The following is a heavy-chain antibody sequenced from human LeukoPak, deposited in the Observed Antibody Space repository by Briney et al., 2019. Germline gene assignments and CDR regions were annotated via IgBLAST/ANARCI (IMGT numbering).Heavy chain of an antibody. J-gene: IGHJ4*02. Sequence: GGSLRLSCAASGCTFSSYSMSWVRQAPGMVLKRGSAISVSRGSTYYADSVKGRFTISRDNSKNTPYLQMNSLRAEDTAVYYCAARKGHDSSGFHFDYWGQGTLVTVSS. CDR2: ISVSRGST. CDR3: AARKGHDSSGFHFDY. V-gene: IGHV3-23*01. CDR1: GCTFSSYS. D-gene: IGHD3-22*01.